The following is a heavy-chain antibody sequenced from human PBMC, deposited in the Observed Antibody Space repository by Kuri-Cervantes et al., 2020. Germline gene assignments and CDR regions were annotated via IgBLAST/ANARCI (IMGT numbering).Heavy chain of an antibody. D-gene: IGHD3-9*01. J-gene: IGHJ6*02. CDR3: ARGPMVGPRARQYFDWLLTTHYYYGMDV. Sequence: ASVKVSCKASGYTFTSYDINWVRQATGQGLEWMGWMNPNSGNTGYAQKFRGRVTMTRNTSISTAYMELSSLRSEDTAVYYCARGPMVGPRARQYFDWLLTTHYYYGMDVWGQGTTVTVSS. CDR1: GYTFTSYD. CDR2: MNPNSGNT. V-gene: IGHV1-8*01.